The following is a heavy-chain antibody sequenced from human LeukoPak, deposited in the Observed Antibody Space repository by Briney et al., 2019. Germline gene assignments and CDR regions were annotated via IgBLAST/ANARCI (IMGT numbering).Heavy chain of an antibody. D-gene: IGHD1-26*01. CDR3: ERVTSWGLPDFDY. CDR1: GFTFSGSA. V-gene: IGHV3-73*01. J-gene: IGHJ4*02. CDR2: IRSKANSYAT. Sequence: GGSLKLSCAASGFTFSGSAMHWVRQASGKGLEWVGRIRSKANSYATAYAASVKGRFTISRDDSKNTAYLQMNSLKTEDTAVFYCERVTSWGLPDFDYWGQGTLVTVSS.